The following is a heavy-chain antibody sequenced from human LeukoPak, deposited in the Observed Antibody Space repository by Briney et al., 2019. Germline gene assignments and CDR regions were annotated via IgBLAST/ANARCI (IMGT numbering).Heavy chain of an antibody. CDR1: GFTFSSYS. CDR2: ISSSSSYI. Sequence: KTGGSLRLSCAASGFTFSSYSMNWVRQAPGKGLEWVSSISSSSSYIYYADSVKGRFTISRDNAKNSLYLQMNSLRAEDTAVYYCARLGDILTGYSVDAFDIWGQGTMVTVSS. V-gene: IGHV3-21*01. D-gene: IGHD3-9*01. J-gene: IGHJ3*02. CDR3: ARLGDILTGYSVDAFDI.